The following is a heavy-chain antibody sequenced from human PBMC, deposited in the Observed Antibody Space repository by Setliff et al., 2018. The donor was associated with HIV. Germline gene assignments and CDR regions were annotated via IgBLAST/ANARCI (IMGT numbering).Heavy chain of an antibody. Sequence: TSETLSLTCTVSGDAISRYDWSWIRQSPGKGLEWIGSMYSSGGNTYNPSLKSPVSMSVDTSKNQFSLKLSSVTAADTAVYYCARASAERSSVRGLGIAFDIWGQGTMVTVSS. J-gene: IGHJ3*02. D-gene: IGHD3-10*01. CDR1: GDAISRYD. CDR2: MYSSGGN. V-gene: IGHV4-59*12. CDR3: ARASAERSSVRGLGIAFDI.